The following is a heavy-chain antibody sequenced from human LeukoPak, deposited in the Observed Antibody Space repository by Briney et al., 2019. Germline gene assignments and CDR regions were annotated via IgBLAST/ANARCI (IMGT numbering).Heavy chain of an antibody. J-gene: IGHJ3*02. V-gene: IGHV3-23*01. CDR2: ISGSGGST. CDR1: GFTVSSNY. D-gene: IGHD3-3*01. CDR3: AKPWSGYYRGAFDI. Sequence: PGGSLRLSCAASGFTVSSNYMSWVRQAPGKGLEWVSAISGSGGSTYYADSVKGRFTISRDNSKNTLYLQMNSLRAEDTAVYYCAKPWSGYYRGAFDIWGQGTMVTVSS.